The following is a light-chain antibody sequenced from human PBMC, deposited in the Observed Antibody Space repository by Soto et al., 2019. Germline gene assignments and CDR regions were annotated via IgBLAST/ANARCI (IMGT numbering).Light chain of an antibody. CDR3: QQRSNWPLT. V-gene: IGKV3-11*01. J-gene: IGKJ4*01. CDR1: QSVSSY. CDR2: DAS. Sequence: EIVLTQSPATLSLSPGERATLSCRASQSVSSYLAWYQQKPGQAPRLLIYDASNRATGIPARFSGSGSGTDFTLTISSLEPEDFAVYDGQQRSNWPLTFGGGTMVEIK.